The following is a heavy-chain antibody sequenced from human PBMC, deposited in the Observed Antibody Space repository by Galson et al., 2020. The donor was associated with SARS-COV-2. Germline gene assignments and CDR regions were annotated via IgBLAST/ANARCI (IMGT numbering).Heavy chain of an antibody. Sequence: GGSLRLSCTASGFSFSLYSMIWVRQAPGKGLEWISYIGSTTNTVHYGDPVKGRFTISRDDGKQSLYLQMNSLRVEDTAVYYCARMERYYDFWSGYGEYWGHGTLVTVSS. CDR3: ARMERYYDFWSGYGEY. V-gene: IGHV3-48*01. D-gene: IGHD3-3*01. CDR2: IGSTTNTV. J-gene: IGHJ4*01. CDR1: GFSFSLYS.